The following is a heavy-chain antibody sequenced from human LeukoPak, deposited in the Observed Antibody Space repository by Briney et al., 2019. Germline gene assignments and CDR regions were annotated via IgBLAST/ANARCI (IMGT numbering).Heavy chain of an antibody. V-gene: IGHV3-15*01. CDR2: IKSKTDGGTT. D-gene: IGHD6-19*01. J-gene: IGHJ4*02. CDR1: GFTFSNAW. Sequence: GGSLRLSCAASGFTFSNAWMSWVRQAPEKGLEWVGRIKSKTDGGTTDYAAPVKGRFTISRDDSKNTLYLQMNSLKTEDTAVYYCTIVSRYSSGWYGYWGQGTLVTVSS. CDR3: TIVSRYSSGWYGY.